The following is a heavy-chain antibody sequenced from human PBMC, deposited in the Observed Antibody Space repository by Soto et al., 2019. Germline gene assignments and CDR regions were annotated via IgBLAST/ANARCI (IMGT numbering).Heavy chain of an antibody. CDR3: ATRYSSGWYSYFDY. Sequence: GASVKVSCKASGYTFTSYAMHWVRQAPGQRLEWMGWINAGNGNTKYSQKFQGRVTITRDTSASTAYMELSSLRSEDTAVYYCATRYSSGWYSYFDYWGQGTLVTVSS. J-gene: IGHJ4*02. CDR1: GYTFTSYA. CDR2: INAGNGNT. V-gene: IGHV1-3*01. D-gene: IGHD6-19*01.